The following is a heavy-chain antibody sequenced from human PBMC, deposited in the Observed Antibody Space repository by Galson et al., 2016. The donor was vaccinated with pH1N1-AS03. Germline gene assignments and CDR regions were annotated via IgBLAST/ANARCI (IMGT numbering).Heavy chain of an antibody. CDR3: ARAQHPEIGGVTGGWFDP. V-gene: IGHV1-69*13. J-gene: IGHJ5*02. CDR2: IISIFGTT. Sequence: SVKVSCKASGGTFNTYAISWVRQAPGQGLEWMGGIISIFGTTNHAQKFQGRVTITADESTSSVYMELGSLRSEDTAVYYCARAQHPEIGGVTGGWFDPWGQGTLVTVSS. D-gene: IGHD3-16*01. CDR1: GGTFNTYA.